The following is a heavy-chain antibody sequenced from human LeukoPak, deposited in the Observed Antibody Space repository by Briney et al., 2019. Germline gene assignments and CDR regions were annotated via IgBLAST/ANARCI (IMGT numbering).Heavy chain of an antibody. D-gene: IGHD3-22*01. CDR3: ARDLSSSGPHDAFDI. V-gene: IGHV4-38-2*02. J-gene: IGHJ3*02. CDR1: GGSISRYH. CDR2: IYHSGST. Sequence: PSETLSLTCTVFGGSISRYHWGWIRQPPGKGLEWIGSIYHSGSTYYNPSLKSRVTISVDTSKNQFSLKLSSVTAADTAVYYCARDLSSSGPHDAFDIWGQGTMVTVSS.